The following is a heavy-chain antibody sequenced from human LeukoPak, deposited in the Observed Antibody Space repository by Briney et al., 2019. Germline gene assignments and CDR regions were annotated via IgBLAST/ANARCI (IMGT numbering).Heavy chain of an antibody. CDR2: IIPIFGTA. J-gene: IGHJ4*02. V-gene: IGHV1-69*13. D-gene: IGHD2-21*02. CDR3: AREDENSDDGWRLFDY. Sequence: SVNVSCKASGGTFSSYAISWVQQAPGQGLEWMGGIIPIFGTANYAQKFQGRVTITADESTSTAYMELSSLRSEDTAVYYCAREDENSDDGWRLFDYWGQGTLVTVSS. CDR1: GGTFSSYA.